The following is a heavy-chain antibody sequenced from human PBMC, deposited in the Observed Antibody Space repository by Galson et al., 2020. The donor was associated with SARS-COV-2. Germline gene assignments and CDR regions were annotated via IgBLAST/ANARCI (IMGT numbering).Heavy chain of an antibody. J-gene: IGHJ4*02. V-gene: IGHV3-30*04. D-gene: IGHD3-10*01. CDR2: ISYDGSNK. CDR1: GFTFRSYA. CDR3: ASSLLWFGELSPFDY. Sequence: GSLRLSCAASGFTFRSYAMHWVRQAPGKGLEWVAVISYDGSNKYYADSVKGRFTISRDNSKNTLYLQMNSLRAEDTAVYYCASSLLWFGELSPFDYWGQGTLVTVSS.